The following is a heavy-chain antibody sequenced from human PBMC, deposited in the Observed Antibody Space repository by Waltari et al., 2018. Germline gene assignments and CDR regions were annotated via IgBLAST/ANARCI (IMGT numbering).Heavy chain of an antibody. CDR2: IYSGGST. J-gene: IGHJ4*02. CDR3: AGHGDYFDY. D-gene: IGHD4-17*01. CDR1: GFSVSGNY. V-gene: IGHV3-53*02. Sequence: EVQLVETGGGLFQPGGSLRLSGAASGFSVSGNYMGWVCQAPGKGLEWVSVIYSGGSTYYADSVKGRFTISRDNSKNTLYLQMNSLRAEDTAVYYCAGHGDYFDYWGQGTLVTVSS.